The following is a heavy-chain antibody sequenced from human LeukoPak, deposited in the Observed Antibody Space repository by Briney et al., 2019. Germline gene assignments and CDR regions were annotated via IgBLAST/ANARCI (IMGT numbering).Heavy chain of an antibody. CDR1: GGSISSYY. D-gene: IGHD6-13*01. J-gene: IGHJ5*02. CDR2: IYTSGST. CDR3: ARAHLIAAAFAFDP. V-gene: IGHV4-4*07. Sequence: NPSETLSLTCTVSGGSISSYYWSWIRQPAGKGLEWIGRIYTSGSTNYNPSLKSRVTISVDTSKNQFSLKLSSVTAADTAVYYCARAHLIAAAFAFDPWGQGTLVTVSS.